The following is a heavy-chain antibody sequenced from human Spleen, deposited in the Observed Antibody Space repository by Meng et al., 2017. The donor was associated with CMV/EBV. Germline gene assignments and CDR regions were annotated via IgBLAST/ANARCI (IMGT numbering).Heavy chain of an antibody. CDR2: MHYRGTT. CDR1: GGTIRSSSYY. D-gene: IGHD6-13*01. V-gene: IGHV4-39*07. J-gene: IGHJ1*01. Sequence: SETLSLTCSVSGGTIRSSSYYWGWIRQPPGRGLEWLGSMHYRGTTNYNPSLKSRVTISVDTSKNQFSLKLSSVTAADTAVYYCARGGSSWIPGEHWGQGTLVTVSS. CDR3: ARGGSSWIPGEH.